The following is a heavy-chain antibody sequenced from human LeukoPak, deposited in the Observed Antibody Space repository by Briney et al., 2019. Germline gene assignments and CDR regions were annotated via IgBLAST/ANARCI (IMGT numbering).Heavy chain of an antibody. Sequence: SQTLSLTCTVSGGSISSGGDYWSWLPQHPGQGLVWFGYIYYSGITYYNPSLKSRVTISVYTSKNQFSLMLSSVTAAYTAVYYCARTRAGQYYFDYWGQGTLVTVSS. V-gene: IGHV4-31*03. J-gene: IGHJ4*02. CDR1: GGSISSGGDY. D-gene: IGHD4-11*01. CDR3: ARTRAGQYYFDY. CDR2: IYYSGIT.